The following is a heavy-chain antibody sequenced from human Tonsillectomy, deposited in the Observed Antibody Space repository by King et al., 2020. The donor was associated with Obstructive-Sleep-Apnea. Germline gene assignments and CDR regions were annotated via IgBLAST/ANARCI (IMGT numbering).Heavy chain of an antibody. D-gene: IGHD3-10*01. J-gene: IGHJ4*02. V-gene: IGHV2-5*02. CDR3: THEVGGCGEFARFDY. Sequence: FTLKESGPTLVKPTQTLTLTCTFSGFSLTTSGVGVGWIRQPPGKALEWLALIYWDDDKRYNPSLKSRLTITKDTSKNQVVLTMTNVDPVDTATYYCTHEVGGCGEFARFDYWGPGTLVTVSS. CDR1: GFSLTTSGVG. CDR2: IYWDDDK.